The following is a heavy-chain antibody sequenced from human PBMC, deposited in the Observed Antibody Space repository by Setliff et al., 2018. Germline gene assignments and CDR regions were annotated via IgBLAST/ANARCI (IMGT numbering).Heavy chain of an antibody. V-gene: IGHV1-18*01. D-gene: IGHD6-19*01. Sequence: GASVKVSCKASGYTFTSYGISWVRQAPGQGLEWMGYISAYNGHTNYAEKVQGRIAMTTDTSTNTAYMELRNLRSDDTAVYYCARDTPPRYTGYSDGWAPFDFWGQGTLVTVSS. CDR3: ARDTPPRYTGYSDGWAPFDF. CDR2: ISAYNGHT. CDR1: GYTFTSYG. J-gene: IGHJ4*02.